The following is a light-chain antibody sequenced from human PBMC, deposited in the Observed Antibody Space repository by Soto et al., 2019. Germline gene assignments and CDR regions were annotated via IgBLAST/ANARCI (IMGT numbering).Light chain of an antibody. CDR3: QQYNNWPPGT. J-gene: IGKJ1*01. V-gene: IGKV3D-15*01. Sequence: ILLTQSTDTLSVSPGERVALSCRASQSVTINLAWYQQKPGQAPRLLIYDASNRATGIPARFSGSGSGTEFTLTISSLQSEDFAVYYCQQYNNWPPGTFGQGTKVDIK. CDR1: QSVTIN. CDR2: DAS.